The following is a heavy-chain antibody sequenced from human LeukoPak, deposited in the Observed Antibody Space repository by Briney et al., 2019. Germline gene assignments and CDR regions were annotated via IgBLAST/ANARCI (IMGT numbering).Heavy chain of an antibody. J-gene: IGHJ6*02. CDR2: ISSSSSTI. Sequence: GGSLRLSCAASGFTFSSYAMHWVRQAPGKGLEWVSYISSSSSTIYYADSVKGRFTISRDNAKNSLYLQMNSLRDEDTAVYYCARGNPYDSSGYGMDVWGQGTTVTVSS. CDR1: GFTFSSYA. D-gene: IGHD3-22*01. V-gene: IGHV3-48*02. CDR3: ARGNPYDSSGYGMDV.